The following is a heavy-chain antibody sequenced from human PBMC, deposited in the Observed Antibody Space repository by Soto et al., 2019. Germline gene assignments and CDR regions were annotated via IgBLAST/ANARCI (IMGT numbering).Heavy chain of an antibody. CDR1: GYTFTAHW. CDR3: ARLAGEYIGRGFDY. CDR2: IYPDDSDT. D-gene: IGHD4-17*01. J-gene: IGHJ4*02. Sequence: EVQLVQSGAEVKKPGESLEISCKGSGYTFTAHWIAWVRQMPGKRLEWMGLIYPDDSDTRYSPSFQGQVTISADKSSNTAYLQWSSLKASDNAIYYCARLAGEYIGRGFDYWGQGTPVTVSS. V-gene: IGHV5-51*01.